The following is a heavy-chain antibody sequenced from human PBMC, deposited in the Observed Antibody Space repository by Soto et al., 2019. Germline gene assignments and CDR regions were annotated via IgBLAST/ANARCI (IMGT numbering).Heavy chain of an antibody. CDR2: IYPGDSDT. J-gene: IGHJ5*02. D-gene: IGHD6-19*01. V-gene: IGHV5-51*01. CDR3: ARGAVAGRSTNWFGP. Sequence: PGESLKISCKGSGYSFTSYWIGWVRQMPGKGLEWMGIIYPGDSDTRYSPSFQGQVTISADKSISTAYLQWSSLKASDTAMYYCARGAVAGRSTNWFGPWGQGTLVTVSS. CDR1: GYSFTSYW.